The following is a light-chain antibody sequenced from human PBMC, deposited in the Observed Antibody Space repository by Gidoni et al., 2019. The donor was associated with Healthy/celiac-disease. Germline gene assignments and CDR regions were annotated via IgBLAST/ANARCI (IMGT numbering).Light chain of an antibody. J-gene: IGKJ3*01. V-gene: IGKV1-39*01. CDR3: QQSYSTPPI. CDR2: AAS. Sequence: DIQMTQSPSSLSASVGDRVTITCRASQSISSYLNWYQQKPGKAPKLLIYAASSLQSGVPSRSSGSGSGTDFTLTISSLQPEDFATYYCQQSYSTPPIFGPGTKVDIK. CDR1: QSISSY.